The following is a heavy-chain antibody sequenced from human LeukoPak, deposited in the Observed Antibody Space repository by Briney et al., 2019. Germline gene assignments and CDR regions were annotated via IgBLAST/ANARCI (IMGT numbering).Heavy chain of an antibody. CDR3: ARGTYSSGWGAFDI. Sequence: GGSLRLSCAASGFTFSSYWMSWVRQAPGKGLEWVAKIKQDGSEKYYVDSVKGRLTISRGNAKNSLYLQMNSLRVEDTAVYYCARGTYSSGWGAFDIWGQGTMVTVSS. D-gene: IGHD6-19*01. J-gene: IGHJ3*02. V-gene: IGHV3-7*04. CDR1: GFTFSSYW. CDR2: IKQDGSEK.